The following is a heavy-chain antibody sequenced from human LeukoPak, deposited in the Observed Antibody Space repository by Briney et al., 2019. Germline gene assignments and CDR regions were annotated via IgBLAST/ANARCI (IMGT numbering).Heavy chain of an antibody. CDR2: ISAYNGNT. CDR1: GYTFTSYG. V-gene: IGHV1-18*01. CDR3: ARFQYYDILTGYYGAFDV. Sequence: GASLKVSCKASGYTFTSYGISWVRQAPGQGLEWMGWISAYNGNTNYAQKLQGRVTMTTDTSTSTAYMELRSLRSDDTAVYYCARFQYYDILTGYYGAFDVWGQGTMVTVSS. D-gene: IGHD3-9*01. J-gene: IGHJ3*01.